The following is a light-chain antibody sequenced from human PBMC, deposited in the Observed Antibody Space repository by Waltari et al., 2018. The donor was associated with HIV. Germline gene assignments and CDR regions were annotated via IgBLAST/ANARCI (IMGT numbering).Light chain of an antibody. CDR3: QGWDSSTPI. Sequence: SSELTQPPSVSVSPGQTAIITCSGDKLGDKYASWYQQRPGQSPVLVIDQDAKRPSGIPERFSGSNSGNTATLTISGTQPMDEADYYCQGWDSSTPIFGGGTNLSVL. V-gene: IGLV3-1*01. J-gene: IGLJ2*01. CDR2: QDA. CDR1: KLGDKY.